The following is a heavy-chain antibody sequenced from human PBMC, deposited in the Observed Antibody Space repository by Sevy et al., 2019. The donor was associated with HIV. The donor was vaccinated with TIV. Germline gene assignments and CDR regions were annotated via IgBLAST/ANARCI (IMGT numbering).Heavy chain of an antibody. D-gene: IGHD3-3*01. Sequence: SETLSLTCTVSGGSISSYYWSWIRQPPGKGLEWIGYIYYSGSTNYNPSLKSRVTISVDTSKNQFSLKLSSVTAVDTAVYYCARSGFLEWPGSFRGPRNWFDPWGQGTLVTVSS. CDR1: GGSISSYY. V-gene: IGHV4-59*13. CDR3: ARSGFLEWPGSFRGPRNWFDP. J-gene: IGHJ5*02. CDR2: IYYSGST.